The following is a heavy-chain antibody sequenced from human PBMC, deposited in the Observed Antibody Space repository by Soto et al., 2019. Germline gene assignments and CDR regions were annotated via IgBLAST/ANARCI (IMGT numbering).Heavy chain of an antibody. V-gene: IGHV4-59*05. CDR2: MYSGGNT. D-gene: IGHD3-22*01. Sequence: SETLSLTCTVSGGSFSSYNWSWVRQPPGKGLEWIGSMYSGGNTYYNPSLKSRVTVSVDTSKSHFSLKLTSVTAADTAMYYCARQPYDSTGYYYGAWGQGTLVTVSS. CDR1: GGSFSSYN. CDR3: ARQPYDSTGYYYGA. J-gene: IGHJ5*02.